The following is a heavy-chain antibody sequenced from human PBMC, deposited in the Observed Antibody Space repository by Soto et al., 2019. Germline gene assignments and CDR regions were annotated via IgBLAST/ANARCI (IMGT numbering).Heavy chain of an antibody. J-gene: IGHJ4*02. V-gene: IGHV1-3*01. CDR2: INAGNGNT. CDR3: AKSIVVVTALDY. D-gene: IGHD2-21*02. Sequence: ASVKVSCKASGYTFTSYAMHWVRQAPGQRLEWMGWINAGNGNTKYSQKFQGRVTITRDTSASTAYMELSSLRSEDTAVYYCAKSIVVVTALDYWGQGTLVTVSS. CDR1: GYTFTSYA.